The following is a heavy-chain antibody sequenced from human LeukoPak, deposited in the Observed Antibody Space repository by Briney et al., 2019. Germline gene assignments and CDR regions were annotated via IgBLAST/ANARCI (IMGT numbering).Heavy chain of an antibody. CDR1: GFTFSDYN. V-gene: IGHV3-11*01. D-gene: IGHD2-15*01. J-gene: IGHJ6*03. CDR2: ISRSGSTK. CDR3: ARVLRYCSGGNCYSGGLGYMDV. Sequence: TGGSLRLSCAASGFTFSDYNMRWLRQAPGKGLEWVSSISRSGSTKYYADSVKGRFTISRDNAKNSLFLQMNSLRAEDTAVYYCARVLRYCSGGNCYSGGLGYMDVWGKGTTVTISS.